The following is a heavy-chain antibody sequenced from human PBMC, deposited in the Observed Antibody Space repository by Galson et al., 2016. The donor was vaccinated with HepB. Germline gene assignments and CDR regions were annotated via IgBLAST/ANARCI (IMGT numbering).Heavy chain of an antibody. Sequence: QSGAEVKKPGESPKISCVGSGYTLTSYWIGWVRQMPGRGLEWMGIIYPGDSDTTYSPSFQGQVTLSADRSINTAYLQWSSLKDSDTAMYYCASRTGLIGAFDIWGQGTMVTV. J-gene: IGHJ3*02. CDR3: ASRTGLIGAFDI. V-gene: IGHV5-51*01. D-gene: IGHD2-8*02. CDR1: GYTLTSYW. CDR2: IYPGDSDT.